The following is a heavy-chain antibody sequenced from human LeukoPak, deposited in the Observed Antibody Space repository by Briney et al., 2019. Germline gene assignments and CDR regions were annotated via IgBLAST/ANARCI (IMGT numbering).Heavy chain of an antibody. Sequence: GRSLRLSCAASGFTFSSYTMNWVRQAPGKGLDWVSSISDSSGYIYYADSVKGRFTISRDNAKNSLYLQMNSLRAEDTAVYYCARENRGSGSFDYWGQGTLVTVSS. V-gene: IGHV3-21*01. CDR2: ISDSSGYI. CDR3: ARENRGSGSFDY. J-gene: IGHJ4*02. CDR1: GFTFSSYT. D-gene: IGHD3-10*01.